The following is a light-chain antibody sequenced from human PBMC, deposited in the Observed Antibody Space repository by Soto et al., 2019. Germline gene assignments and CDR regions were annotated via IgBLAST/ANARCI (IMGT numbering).Light chain of an antibody. CDR1: QSLSSY. V-gene: IGKV3-11*01. J-gene: IGKJ5*01. Sequence: DIVLPQSPATLSLSPGERATLSCRSLQSLSSYLAWYQQKPGQAPSLLIYDASNRATGIPAWFSGSGSGTDVTLTISSLEPDDFAVYYCQQRSNWPPTFGQGTRLEIK. CDR2: DAS. CDR3: QQRSNWPPT.